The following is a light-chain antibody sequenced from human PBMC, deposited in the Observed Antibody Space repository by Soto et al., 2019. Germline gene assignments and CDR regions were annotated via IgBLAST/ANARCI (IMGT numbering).Light chain of an antibody. CDR2: DAS. CDR1: QNVYNN. J-gene: IGKJ4*01. V-gene: IGKV3-15*01. CDR3: HKCRNRPLT. Sequence: EIVMTQSPATLSVSPGEGATLSCKASQNVYNNLALYQQRPGQPPTLLIYDASTRATGISARFSGSGCGTEFTLTLSSRRSQDCAVFLCHKCRNRPLTFGAGTKVEIK.